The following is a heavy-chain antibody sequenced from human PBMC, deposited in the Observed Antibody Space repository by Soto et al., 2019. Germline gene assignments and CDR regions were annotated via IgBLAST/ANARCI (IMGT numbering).Heavy chain of an antibody. V-gene: IGHV3-30*18. CDR2: ISYDGSNK. CDR1: GFTFNSYG. Sequence: QVQLVESGGGVVQPVRSLRLSCAASGFTFNSYGIHWVRQAPGKGLEWVAVISYDGSNKYYADSVKGRFTISRDNSKDTVYLQMNSLRAEDTAVYYCAKDFTGDLSIDYWGQGTLVTVSS. J-gene: IGHJ4*02. CDR3: AKDFTGDLSIDY. D-gene: IGHD3-10*01.